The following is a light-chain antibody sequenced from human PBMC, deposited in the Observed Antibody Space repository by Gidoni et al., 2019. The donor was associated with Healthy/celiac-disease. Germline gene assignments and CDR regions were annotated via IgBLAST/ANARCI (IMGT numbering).Light chain of an antibody. Sequence: EIVMPQSPATLSVSPGERATLTCRASQSVSSNLAWYQQKPGQAPRLLIYGASTRATGIPARFSGRGSGTEFTLTISSLQSEDFAVYYCQQCLTFGQGTKVEIK. CDR1: QSVSSN. V-gene: IGKV3-15*01. J-gene: IGKJ1*01. CDR2: GAS. CDR3: QQCLT.